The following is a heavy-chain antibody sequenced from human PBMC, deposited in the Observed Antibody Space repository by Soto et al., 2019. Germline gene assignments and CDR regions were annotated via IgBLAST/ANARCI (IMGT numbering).Heavy chain of an antibody. CDR1: GGSISSGGYY. V-gene: IGHV4-61*08. CDR2: IYYSGST. J-gene: IGHJ6*02. D-gene: IGHD2-15*01. Sequence: SETLSLTCTVSGGSISSGGYYLSWIRQHPGKGLEWIGYIYYSGSTNYNPSLKSRVTISVDTSKNQFSLKLSSVTAADTAVYYCAGSPYLYCSGGSCYSVRYYYYGMDVWGQGTTVTVSS. CDR3: AGSPYLYCSGGSCYSVRYYYYGMDV.